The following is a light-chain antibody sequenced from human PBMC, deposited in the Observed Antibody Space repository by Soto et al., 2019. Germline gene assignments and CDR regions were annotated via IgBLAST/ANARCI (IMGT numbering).Light chain of an antibody. Sequence: QSVLTQPPSVSWAPGQRVTISCTGSSSNIGAGYDVHWYQQLPGTAPKLLIYGNSNRPAGVPDRFSGSKSGTSASLATTGLQAEDEAAYYCQSYDSSLGAFYVFGPGTQLTV. CDR1: SSNIGAGYD. CDR2: GNS. V-gene: IGLV1-40*01. J-gene: IGLJ1*01. CDR3: QSYDSSLGAFYV.